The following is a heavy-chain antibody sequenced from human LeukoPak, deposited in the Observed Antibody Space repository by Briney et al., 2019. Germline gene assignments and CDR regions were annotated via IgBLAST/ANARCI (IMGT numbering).Heavy chain of an antibody. CDR1: GFSFSDYA. J-gene: IGHJ4*02. D-gene: IGHD2-15*01. Sequence: PRGSPCPSRDAPGFSFSDYAMHWVRQAPGKGLEWVSGISAGGHNTYYADSVKGRFTISRVNSKNTLFVQMKSLSSDDTAVYYCANQPERYCSGGSCLPSTGWGQGTLVTVSS. CDR2: ISAGGHNT. CDR3: ANQPERYCSGGSCLPSTG. V-gene: IGHV3-23*01.